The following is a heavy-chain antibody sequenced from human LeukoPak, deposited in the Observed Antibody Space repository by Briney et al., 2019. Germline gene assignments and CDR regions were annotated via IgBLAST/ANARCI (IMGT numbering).Heavy chain of an antibody. CDR2: ISAYNGNT. D-gene: IGHD6-13*01. CDR1: GYTFTSYG. CDR3: ARDAAADYYFDY. V-gene: IGHV1-18*01. J-gene: IGHJ4*02. Sequence: EASVKVSCKASGYTFTSYGISWVRQAPGQGLEWMGWISAYNGNTNYAQKFQGRVTMTRDMSTSTVYMELSSLRSEDTAVYYCARDAAADYYFDYWGQGTLVTVSS.